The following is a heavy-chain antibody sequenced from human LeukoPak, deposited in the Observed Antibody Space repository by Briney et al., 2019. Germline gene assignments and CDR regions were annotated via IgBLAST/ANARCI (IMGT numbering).Heavy chain of an antibody. D-gene: IGHD2-2*01. CDR3: ARLVVPAAPVGFDP. CDR2: IYYSGST. Sequence: SQTLSLTCTVSGGSISSGGYYWSWIRQHPGKGLEWIGYIYYSGSTYYNPSLKSRVTISVDTSKSQFSLKLSSVTAADTAVYYCARLVVPAAPVGFDPWGQGTLVTVSS. J-gene: IGHJ5*02. CDR1: GGSISSGGYY. V-gene: IGHV4-31*03.